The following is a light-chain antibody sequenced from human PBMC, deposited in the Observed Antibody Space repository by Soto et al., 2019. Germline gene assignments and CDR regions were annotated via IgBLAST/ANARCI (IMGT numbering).Light chain of an antibody. CDR2: AVS. CDR1: QSLSSSY. J-gene: IGKJ2*01. CDR3: QQQGT. Sequence: DIVLTQFPGTLSLSPGERATLSCRPSQSLSSSYLVWYQQKPGQAPRLLIYAVSRRATGIPDRFSGSGSATEYTLTISRLEPEDSAVYYCQQQGTFGQGTKLEIK. V-gene: IGKV3-20*01.